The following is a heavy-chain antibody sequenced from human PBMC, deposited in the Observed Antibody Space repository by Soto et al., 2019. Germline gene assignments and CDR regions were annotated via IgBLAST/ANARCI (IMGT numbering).Heavy chain of an antibody. CDR2: IYYSGST. V-gene: IGHV4-59*01. Sequence: SETLSLTCTVSGGSISSYYWSWIRQPPGKGLEWIGYIYYSGSTNYNPSLKSRVTISVDTSKNQFSLKLSSVTAADTAVYYCARVRELEGFDYWGQGILVTVSS. CDR3: ARVRELEGFDY. D-gene: IGHD1-1*01. CDR1: GGSISSYY. J-gene: IGHJ4*02.